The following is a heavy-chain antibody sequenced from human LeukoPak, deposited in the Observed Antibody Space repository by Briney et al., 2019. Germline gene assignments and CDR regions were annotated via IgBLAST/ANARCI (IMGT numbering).Heavy chain of an antibody. CDR3: ASRPPYCSSTSCYVDY. D-gene: IGHD2-2*01. V-gene: IGHV3-23*01. CDR2: ISGSGGST. Sequence: GGSLRLSCAASGFTFSSYAMSWVRQAPGKGLGWVSAISGSGGSTYYADSVKGRFTISRDNSKNTLYLQMNSLRAEDTAVYYCASRPPYCSSTSCYVDYWGQGTLVTVSS. J-gene: IGHJ4*02. CDR1: GFTFSSYA.